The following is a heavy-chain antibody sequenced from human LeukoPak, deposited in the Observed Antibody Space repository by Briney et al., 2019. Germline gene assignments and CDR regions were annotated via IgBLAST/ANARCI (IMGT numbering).Heavy chain of an antibody. Sequence: GGSLRLSCTASGFTFSSYSMNWVRQAPGKGLEWVSYISSSGSTIYYADSVKGRFTISRDNAKNSLYLQMNSLRAEDTAVYYCAREKKTEWTTGAFDMWGQGTMVIVSS. CDR3: AREKKTEWTTGAFDM. CDR2: ISSSGSTI. V-gene: IGHV3-48*04. J-gene: IGHJ3*02. D-gene: IGHD3-3*01. CDR1: GFTFSSYS.